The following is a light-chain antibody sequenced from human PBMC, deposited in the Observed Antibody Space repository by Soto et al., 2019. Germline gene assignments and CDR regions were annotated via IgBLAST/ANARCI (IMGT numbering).Light chain of an antibody. CDR2: EDN. J-gene: IGLJ2*01. V-gene: IGLV6-57*03. CDR3: QSYHSSTVV. CDR1: SGSIASNY. Sequence: NFMLTQPHSVSEFPGKTVTISCTRSSGSIASNYVQWFQQRPGSAPTTVIYEDNQRPSGVPDRFSGSIDSSSNSASLTISGLKTEDEADYYCQSYHSSTVVFGGGTKLTVL.